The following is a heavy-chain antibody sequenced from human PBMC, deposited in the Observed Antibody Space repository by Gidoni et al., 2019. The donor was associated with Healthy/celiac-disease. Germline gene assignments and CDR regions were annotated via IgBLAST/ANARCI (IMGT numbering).Heavy chain of an antibody. J-gene: IGHJ2*01. D-gene: IGHD3-22*01. CDR3: ARLYDSSGTGPASYWYFDL. CDR1: GYGFTSYC. CDR2: IDPSDSYT. Sequence: EVQLVQSGAEVKKPGESLRISCKGSGYGFTSYCISWVRQMPGKGLEWLGRIDPSDSYTNYSPSLQGHVTISADKSISTAYLQWSSLKASDTAMYYCARLYDSSGTGPASYWYFDLWGRGTLVTVSS. V-gene: IGHV5-10-1*03.